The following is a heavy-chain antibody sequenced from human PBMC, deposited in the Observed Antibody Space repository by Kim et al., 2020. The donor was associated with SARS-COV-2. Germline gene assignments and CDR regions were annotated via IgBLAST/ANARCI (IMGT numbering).Heavy chain of an antibody. CDR3: VKGEYYYDSSGYRDY. Sequence: DSVKGRFTISRDNSKNTLYLQMSSLRAEDTAVYYCVKGEYYYDSSGYRDYWGQGTLVTVSS. V-gene: IGHV3-64D*06. J-gene: IGHJ4*02. D-gene: IGHD3-22*01.